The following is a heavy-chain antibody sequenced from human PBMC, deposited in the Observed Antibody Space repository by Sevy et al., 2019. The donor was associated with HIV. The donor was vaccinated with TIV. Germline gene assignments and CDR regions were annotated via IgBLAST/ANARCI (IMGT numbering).Heavy chain of an antibody. J-gene: IGHJ4*01. CDR2: IWFDGSNT. V-gene: IGHV3-33*01. D-gene: IGHD4-17*01. CDR3: ARDLEFYDSGDYGPAFMPDF. CDR1: GFTFSSFG. Sequence: GGSLRLSCAASGFTFSSFGMHWVRQAPGKGLEWVAVIWFDGSNTYYADSLKGRFIISRDIAKNTLHLQMNSLRAEDTAVYYCARDLEFYDSGDYGPAFMPDFWGHGTLVTVSS.